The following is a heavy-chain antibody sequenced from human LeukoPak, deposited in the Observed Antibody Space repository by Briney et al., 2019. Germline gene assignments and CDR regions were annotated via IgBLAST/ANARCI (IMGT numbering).Heavy chain of an antibody. J-gene: IGHJ4*01. Sequence: SGPALVKPTQTLTLTCTFSGFSLSTSGMCVSWIRQPPGKALEWLSLIDWDDDKYYTTSLKTRLTISQDTSKNQLVLTMTYMDPVDTAPYYCARILVDYYDRTGYYPDYWGQGTLVTVSS. CDR2: IDWDDDK. CDR3: ARILVDYYDRTGYYPDY. V-gene: IGHV2-70*01. D-gene: IGHD3-22*01. CDR1: GFSLSTSGMC.